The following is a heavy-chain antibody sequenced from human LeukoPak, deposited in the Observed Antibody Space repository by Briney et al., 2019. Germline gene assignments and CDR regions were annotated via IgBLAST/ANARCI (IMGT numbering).Heavy chain of an antibody. CDR2: IYYGGST. Sequence: SETLSLTCAVSGASISSASDYWGWIRQPPGKGLEWLGSIYYGGSTYDNPSLRSRVTISVDTSKNQLSLKLTSVTAADTAVYYCARIGGGSWRNPGYWFDPWGQGNLVTVSS. D-gene: IGHD2-15*01. CDR1: GASISSASDY. V-gene: IGHV4-39*01. CDR3: ARIGGGSWRNPGYWFDP. J-gene: IGHJ5*02.